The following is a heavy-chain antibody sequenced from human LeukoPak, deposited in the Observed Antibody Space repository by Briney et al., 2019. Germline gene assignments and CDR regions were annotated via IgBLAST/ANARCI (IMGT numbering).Heavy chain of an antibody. Sequence: SVKVSCKASGGTFSSYAISWVRQAPGQGLEWMGGIIPIFGTANYAQKFQGRVTITADESTSTAYMEPSSLRSEDTAVYYCARDRTVTTLPTWMRYYYGMDVWGQGTTVTVSS. CDR3: ARDRTVTTLPTWMRYYYGMDV. J-gene: IGHJ6*02. V-gene: IGHV1-69*13. CDR2: IIPIFGTA. D-gene: IGHD4-17*01. CDR1: GGTFSSYA.